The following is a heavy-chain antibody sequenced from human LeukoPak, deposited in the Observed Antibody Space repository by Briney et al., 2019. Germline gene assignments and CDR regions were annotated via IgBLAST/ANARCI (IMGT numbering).Heavy chain of an antibody. J-gene: IGHJ4*02. V-gene: IGHV4-59*02. CDR1: GGSVCTYY. D-gene: IGHD2-15*01. CDR3: ASTSGYCSGGNCYSAFDY. Sequence: SETLPLTCTVSGGSVCTYYWNWLRQPPGKGLEWIGYIYYRGSTNYNPSLKSRLTISVDTSNNQCSLKLSSVTAADTAVYYCASTSGYCSGGNCYSAFDYWGQGTLVTVSS. CDR2: IYYRGST.